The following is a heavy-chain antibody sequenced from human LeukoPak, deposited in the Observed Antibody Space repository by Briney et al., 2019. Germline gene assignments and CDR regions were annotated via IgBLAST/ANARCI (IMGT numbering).Heavy chain of an antibody. D-gene: IGHD2-2*02. CDR2: ISAYNGNT. V-gene: IGHV1-18*01. J-gene: IGHJ6*03. CDR3: ARVVYCSSTSCYTTYYMDV. CDR1: GYTFTSYG. Sequence: ASVKVSCKASGYTFTSYGISWVRQAPGQGLEWMGWISAYNGNTNYAQKLQGRVTMTTDISTSTAYMELRSLRSDDTAVYYCARVVYCSSTSCYTTYYMDVWGKGTTVTVSS.